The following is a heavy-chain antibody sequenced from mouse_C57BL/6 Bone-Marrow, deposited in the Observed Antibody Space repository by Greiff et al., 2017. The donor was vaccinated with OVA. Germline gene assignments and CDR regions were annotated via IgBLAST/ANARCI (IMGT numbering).Heavy chain of an antibody. Sequence: QVQLKESGAELARPGASVKLSCKASGYTFTSYGISWVKQRPGQGLEWIGEIYPRSGNTYYNEKFKGKATLTADKSSSTAYMELRSLTSEDSAVYVCARPYYGNHWYFDVWGTGTTVTVSS. CDR1: GYTFTSYG. CDR2: IYPRSGNT. J-gene: IGHJ1*03. CDR3: ARPYYGNHWYFDV. V-gene: IGHV1-81*01. D-gene: IGHD2-10*01.